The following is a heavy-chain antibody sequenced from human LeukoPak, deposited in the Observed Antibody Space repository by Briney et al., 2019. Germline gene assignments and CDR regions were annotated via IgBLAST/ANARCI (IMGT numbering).Heavy chain of an antibody. J-gene: IGHJ4*02. D-gene: IGHD3-10*01. CDR2: INAGNGNT. CDR3: ARKGLLWFGLFDY. V-gene: IGHV1-3*01. Sequence: ASVKVSCKASGYTFTSYAMHWVRQAPGQRLEWMGWINAGNGNTKYSQKFQGRLTITRDTSASTAYMELSSLRSEDTAVYYCARKGLLWFGLFDYWGQGTLVTVSS. CDR1: GYTFTSYA.